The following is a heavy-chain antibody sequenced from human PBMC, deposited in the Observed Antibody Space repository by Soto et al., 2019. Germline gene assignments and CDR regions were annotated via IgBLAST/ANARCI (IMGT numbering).Heavy chain of an antibody. CDR2: ISSGGSTI. J-gene: IGHJ2*01. Sequence: QVQLVESGGGLVKPGGSLRLSCAASGFTFSDYYMSWIRQAPGKGLEWVSYISSGGSTIYYADSVKGRFTISRDNAKNSLYLQMNSLRAEDADVYDGARGGRGRWLRSWYFDLWGRGTLVTVSS. V-gene: IGHV3-11*01. CDR1: GFTFSDYY. D-gene: IGHD5-12*01. CDR3: ARGGRGRWLRSWYFDL.